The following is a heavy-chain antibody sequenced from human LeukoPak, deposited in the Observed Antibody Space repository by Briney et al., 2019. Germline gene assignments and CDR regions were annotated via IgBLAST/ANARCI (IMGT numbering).Heavy chain of an antibody. V-gene: IGHV3-48*01. CDR3: ARWYHGSGSFDY. CDR1: GFTFSSYS. J-gene: IGHJ4*02. D-gene: IGHD3-10*01. Sequence: PGGSLRLSCAASGFTFSSYSMNWVRQAPGKGLEWASYISSSSSTIYYADSVKGRFTISRDNAKNSLYLQMNSLRAEDTAVYYCARWYHGSGSFDYWGQGTLVTVSS. CDR2: ISSSSSTI.